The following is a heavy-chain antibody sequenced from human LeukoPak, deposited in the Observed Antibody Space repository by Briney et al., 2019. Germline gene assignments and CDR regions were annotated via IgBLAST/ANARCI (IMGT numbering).Heavy chain of an antibody. J-gene: IGHJ4*02. D-gene: IGHD6-19*01. CDR2: IYPGDSDT. Sequence: GESLQISCKGSGYSFTSYWIGWVRPMPGKGLEWMGIIYPGDSDTRYSPSFQGQVTISADKSISTAYLQWSSLKASDTAMYYCARPRIAVAGTGEFDYWGQGTLVTVSS. V-gene: IGHV5-51*01. CDR1: GYSFTSYW. CDR3: ARPRIAVAGTGEFDY.